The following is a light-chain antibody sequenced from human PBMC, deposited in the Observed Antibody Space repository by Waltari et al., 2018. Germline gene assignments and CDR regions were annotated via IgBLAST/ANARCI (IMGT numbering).Light chain of an antibody. CDR3: QTWVAGIRVI. J-gene: IGLJ2*01. CDR2: VYSGGSH. CDR1: GGHSTFA. Sequence: QVVLPQSPSASAALGPSVNLTLTVGGGHSTFAIAWPQQRPDKSPRYLMKVYSGGSHTKGDGIPDRFSGSSSGAERYLTISSLQSDDEADYYCQTWVAGIRVIFGGGTKLTVL. V-gene: IGLV4-69*01.